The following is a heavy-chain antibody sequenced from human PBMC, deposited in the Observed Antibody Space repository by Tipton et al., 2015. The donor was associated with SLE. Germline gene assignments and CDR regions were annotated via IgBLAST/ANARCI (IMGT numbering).Heavy chain of an antibody. CDR3: AREEAGYYFDY. Sequence: TLSLTCTVSSGSISSYYWSWIRQPPGKGLEWIGYIYYSGSTNYNPSLKSRVTISVDTSKNQFSLKLSSVTAADTAVYYCAREEAGYYFDYWGQGTLVTVSS. V-gene: IGHV4-59*01. D-gene: IGHD6-19*01. J-gene: IGHJ4*02. CDR2: IYYSGST. CDR1: SGSISSYY.